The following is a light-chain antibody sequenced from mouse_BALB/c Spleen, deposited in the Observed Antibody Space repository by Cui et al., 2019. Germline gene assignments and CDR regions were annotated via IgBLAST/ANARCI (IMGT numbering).Light chain of an antibody. V-gene: IGKV4-55*01. CDR3: QQWSSYPRT. Sequence: QIVLTQSQAIMSASPGEKVTMTCSASSSVSYMYWDQQKPGSSPRLLIYDTANLAAGVPVRFSGSGSGTSYSLTISRMEAEDAATYYCQQWSSYPRTFGGGTKLEIK. CDR2: DTA. CDR1: SSVSY. J-gene: IGKJ1*01.